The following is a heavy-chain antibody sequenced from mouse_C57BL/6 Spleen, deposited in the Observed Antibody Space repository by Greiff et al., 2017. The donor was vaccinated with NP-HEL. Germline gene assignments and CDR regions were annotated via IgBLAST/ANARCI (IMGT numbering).Heavy chain of an antibody. Sequence: EVQVVESGGGLVKPGGSLKLSCAASGFTFSSYAMSWVRQTPEQRLEWVATISDGGSYTYYPDNLKGRFTISRDNAKNNLYLQMSHLKSEDTAMYYCARGGYYDDEAWFAYWGQGTLVTVSA. J-gene: IGHJ3*01. D-gene: IGHD2-4*01. CDR3: ARGGYYDDEAWFAY. CDR1: GFTFSSYA. V-gene: IGHV5-4*01. CDR2: ISDGGSYT.